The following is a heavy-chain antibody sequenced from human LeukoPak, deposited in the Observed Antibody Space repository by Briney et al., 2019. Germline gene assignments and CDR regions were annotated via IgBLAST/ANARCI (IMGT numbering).Heavy chain of an antibody. CDR2: IYPGNSHI. J-gene: IGHJ5*02. D-gene: IGHD3-3*01. CDR3: ASKGEAPSDFWSDYPNNWSDP. Sequence: GESLKISCKGSGYSFSSYWIGWVRQMPGKGLEWVGIIYPGNSHIRYSPSFQGQVTISADKSISTAYLQWSSLKVSDTAIYYCASKGEAPSDFWSDYPNNWSDPWGQGTLVTVS. CDR1: GYSFSSYW. V-gene: IGHV5-51*01.